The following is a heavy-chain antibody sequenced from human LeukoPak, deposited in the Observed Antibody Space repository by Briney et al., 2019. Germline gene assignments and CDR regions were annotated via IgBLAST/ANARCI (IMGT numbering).Heavy chain of an antibody. CDR3: AKDYADWLTHDAFDI. V-gene: IGHV3-23*01. D-gene: IGHD3-9*01. CDR1: SFTVSSNY. J-gene: IGHJ3*02. Sequence: GGSLRLSCAASSFTVSSNYMSWVRQAPGKGLEWVSAISGSGGSTYYADSVKGRFTISRDNSKNTLYLQMNSLRAEDTAVYYCAKDYADWLTHDAFDIWGQGTMVTVSS. CDR2: ISGSGGST.